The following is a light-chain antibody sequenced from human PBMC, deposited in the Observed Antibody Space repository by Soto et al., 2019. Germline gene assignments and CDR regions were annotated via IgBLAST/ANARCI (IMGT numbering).Light chain of an antibody. J-gene: IGKJ4*01. CDR3: QQHYNDPLT. Sequence: AIQLTQSPSSLAAAVGDRVTITCRASQGVSRALSWYQQKPGNAPKLLIYTTSNLLSGVPSRFSASGSDTEFTLTVSSLQPEVFATYYCQQHYNDPLTFVGGTKVEIK. CDR2: TTS. CDR1: QGVSRA. V-gene: IGKV1D-13*01.